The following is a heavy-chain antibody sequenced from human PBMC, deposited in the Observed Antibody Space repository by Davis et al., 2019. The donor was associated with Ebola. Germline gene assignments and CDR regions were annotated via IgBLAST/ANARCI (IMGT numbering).Heavy chain of an antibody. Sequence: PSETLSLTCTVSGYSISSGYYWGWIRQPPGKGLEWIGNIYHSGNTYYNPSLKSRVTISVDTSKNQFSLKLSSVTAADTAVYYCARDSSHVPGRGPRDYWGQGTLVTVAS. CDR1: GYSISSGYY. D-gene: IGHD1-1*01. CDR2: IYHSGNT. V-gene: IGHV4-38-2*02. CDR3: ARDSSHVPGRGPRDY. J-gene: IGHJ4*02.